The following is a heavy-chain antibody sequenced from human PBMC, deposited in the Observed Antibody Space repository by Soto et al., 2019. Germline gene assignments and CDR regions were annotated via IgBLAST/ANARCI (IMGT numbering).Heavy chain of an antibody. Sequence: ETLSLTCAVYGGSFSGYYWSWIRQPPGKGLEWIGEINHSGSTNYNPSLKSRVTISVDTSKNQFSLKLSSVTAADTAVYYCAREPPGHRSGAELVIGYYMDVWGKGTTVTVSS. CDR3: AREPPGHRSGAELVIGYYMDV. J-gene: IGHJ6*03. CDR1: GGSFSGYY. CDR2: INHSGST. D-gene: IGHD3-9*01. V-gene: IGHV4-34*01.